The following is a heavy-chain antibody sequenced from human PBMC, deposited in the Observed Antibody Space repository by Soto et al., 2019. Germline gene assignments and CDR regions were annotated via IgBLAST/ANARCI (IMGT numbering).Heavy chain of an antibody. D-gene: IGHD2-15*01. CDR1: GGSFRSYA. V-gene: IGHV1-69*13. CDR2: IIPIFGTA. Sequence: SVKVSCKACGGSFRSYAISWVRQATGQGLEWMGGIIPIFGTANYAQKFQGRVTITADESTSTAYMELSSLRSEDTAVYYCARSYCSGGSCYQGSYYYGMDVWGQGTTVTVSS. J-gene: IGHJ6*02. CDR3: ARSYCSGGSCYQGSYYYGMDV.